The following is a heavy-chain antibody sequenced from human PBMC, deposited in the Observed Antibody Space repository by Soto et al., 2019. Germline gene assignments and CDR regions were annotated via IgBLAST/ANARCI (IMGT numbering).Heavy chain of an antibody. CDR3: ARDSSRRITMVRGGNGMDV. J-gene: IGHJ6*02. V-gene: IGHV3-13*04. D-gene: IGHD3-10*01. Sequence: EVQLVESGGGLVQPGGSLRLSCAASGFTFSSYDMHWVRQATGKGLEWVSAIGTAGDTYYPGSVKGRFTISRENAKNSLYLQMNSLRAGDTAVYYCARDSSRRITMVRGGNGMDVWGQGTTVTVSS. CDR1: GFTFSSYD. CDR2: IGTAGDT.